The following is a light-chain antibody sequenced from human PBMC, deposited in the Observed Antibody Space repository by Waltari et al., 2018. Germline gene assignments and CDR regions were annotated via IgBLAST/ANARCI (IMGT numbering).Light chain of an antibody. CDR3: SSYTSTKTGV. CDR2: EVS. V-gene: IGLV2-14*01. J-gene: IGLJ1*01. Sequence: QSALTQPASASGSPGQSITISCPGTSTAVGGSNYFSWYQQYPGKAPQLMIYEVSYRPSGISNRFSGSKSGNTATLTISGLQAEDEADYYCSSYTSTKTGVFGTGTKVTVL. CDR1: STAVGGSNY.